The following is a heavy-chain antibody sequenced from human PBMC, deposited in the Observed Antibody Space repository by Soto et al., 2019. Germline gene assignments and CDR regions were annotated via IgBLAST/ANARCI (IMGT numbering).Heavy chain of an antibody. J-gene: IGHJ4*02. CDR3: ARAKYYYDSSGYSSPLYFDY. CDR1: GGSISSGDYY. Sequence: PSETLSLTCTVSGGSISSGDYYWSWIRQPPGKGLEWIGYIYYSGSTYYNPSLKSRVTISVDTSKNQFSLKLSSVTAADTAVYYCARAKYYYDSSGYSSPLYFDYWGQGTLVTVSS. CDR2: IYYSGST. V-gene: IGHV4-30-4*01. D-gene: IGHD3-22*01.